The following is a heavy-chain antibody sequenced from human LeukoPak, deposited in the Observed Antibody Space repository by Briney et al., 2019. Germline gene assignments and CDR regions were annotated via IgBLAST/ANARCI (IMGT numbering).Heavy chain of an antibody. D-gene: IGHD1-14*01. CDR3: ARGKALRQSEAFDI. Sequence: ASVKVSCKASGYTFTNYDINWVRQATGQGLEWMGWMNPNSGYTGYAQKFQGRVIITRNSSISTVYMELSSLRSEDTAVYYCARGKALRQSEAFDIWGQGTIVTVSS. CDR2: MNPNSGYT. J-gene: IGHJ3*02. CDR1: GYTFTNYD. V-gene: IGHV1-8*01.